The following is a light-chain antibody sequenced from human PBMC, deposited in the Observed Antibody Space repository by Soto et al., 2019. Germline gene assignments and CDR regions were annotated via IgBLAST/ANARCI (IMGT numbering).Light chain of an antibody. CDR3: SSYRHTTTAVV. J-gene: IGLJ2*01. CDR1: SSDVGGYNY. V-gene: IGLV2-14*01. CDR2: EVS. Sequence: QSVLTQPASVSGSPGQPITISCAGTSSDVGGYNYVSWYQQHPGKAPKLVIYEVSNRPSGVSNRFSGSQSGNTASLTISGLQPEDEGDYDCSSYRHTTTAVVFGGGTKLTVL.